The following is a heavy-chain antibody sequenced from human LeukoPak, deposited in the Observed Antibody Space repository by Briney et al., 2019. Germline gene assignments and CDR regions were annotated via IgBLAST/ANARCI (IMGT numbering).Heavy chain of an antibody. CDR2: IYSGGST. Sequence: GGSLRLSCAASGFTVSSNYMSWVRQAPGKGLEWVSVIYSGGSTYYADSVKGRFTISRDNSKNTLYLQMNSLRAEDTAVYYCAKDHSRSGYYPYWGQGTLVTVSS. J-gene: IGHJ4*02. D-gene: IGHD3-3*01. CDR3: AKDHSRSGYYPY. CDR1: GFTVSSNY. V-gene: IGHV3-66*01.